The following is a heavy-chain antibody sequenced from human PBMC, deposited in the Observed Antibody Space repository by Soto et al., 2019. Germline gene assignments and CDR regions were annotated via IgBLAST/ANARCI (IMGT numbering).Heavy chain of an antibody. J-gene: IGHJ6*02. D-gene: IGHD1-1*01. Sequence: ASVKVSCKASGFTFTGYYMYWVRQATGQGLEWMGWMNPNSGNTAYAQKFQGRVTMTRNTSISTAYMELSSLRSEDTAVYYCARERNMYGMDVWGQGTTVTVSS. CDR1: GFTFTGYY. V-gene: IGHV1-8*02. CDR2: MNPNSGNT. CDR3: ARERNMYGMDV.